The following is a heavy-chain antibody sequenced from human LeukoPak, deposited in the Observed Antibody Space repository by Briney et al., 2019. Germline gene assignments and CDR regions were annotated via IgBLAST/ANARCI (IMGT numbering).Heavy chain of an antibody. Sequence: GGSLRLSCAASGFSFSSYSMTWVRQAPGKGLEWVSSISSRNTYIYYADSVKGRFTISRDNARNSLYLQMSSLRPEDTAVYYCARDYSAFHLGALDYYYGMDVWGQGTTVTVSS. D-gene: IGHD1-26*01. V-gene: IGHV3-21*01. CDR1: GFSFSSYS. J-gene: IGHJ6*02. CDR3: ARDYSAFHLGALDYYYGMDV. CDR2: ISSRNTYI.